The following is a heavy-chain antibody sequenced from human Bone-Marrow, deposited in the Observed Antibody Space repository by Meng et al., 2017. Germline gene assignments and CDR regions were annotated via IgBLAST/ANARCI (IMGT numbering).Heavy chain of an antibody. CDR1: GGSFSSNTW. J-gene: IGHJ4*02. D-gene: IGHD3-22*01. V-gene: IGHV4-4*02. CDR3: ARVEGGYGIYYFDY. CDR2: VYHNGDT. Sequence: SETLSLTCGVSGGSFSSNTWWSWVRQPPGKGLEWIGEVYHNGDTNYNPSLKSRVTISVDKSKNQFSLRLNSVTAADTAVYYCARVEGGYGIYYFDYWGQGTLVTVSS.